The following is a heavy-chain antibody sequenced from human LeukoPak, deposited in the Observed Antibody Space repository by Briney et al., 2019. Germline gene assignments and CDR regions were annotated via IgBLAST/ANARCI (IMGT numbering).Heavy chain of an antibody. D-gene: IGHD4-17*01. Sequence: GGSLRLSCGAFGFTFSNYALIWVRQAPGKGLEWVSAITGSGGRTYYTNSVKGRFTISRDNSGNTLFLQMNSLRVEDTAVYYCAKDPNGDYIGAFDFWGQGTMVTVSS. J-gene: IGHJ3*01. CDR3: AKDPNGDYIGAFDF. V-gene: IGHV3-23*01. CDR2: ITGSGGRT. CDR1: GFTFSNYA.